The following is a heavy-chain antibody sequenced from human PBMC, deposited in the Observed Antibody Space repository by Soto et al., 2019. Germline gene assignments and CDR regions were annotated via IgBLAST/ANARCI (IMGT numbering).Heavy chain of an antibody. CDR2: IYPGDSDT. CDR3: ARGGGGYGPPHYYYGMDV. J-gene: IGHJ6*02. D-gene: IGHD6-25*01. Sequence: GESLKISCKGSGYSFTSYWIGWVRQMPGKGLEWMGIIYPGDSDTRYSPSFQGQVTISADKSISTAYLQWSSLKASDTAMYYCARGGGGYGPPHYYYGMDVWGQGTTVTVSS. CDR1: GYSFTSYW. V-gene: IGHV5-51*01.